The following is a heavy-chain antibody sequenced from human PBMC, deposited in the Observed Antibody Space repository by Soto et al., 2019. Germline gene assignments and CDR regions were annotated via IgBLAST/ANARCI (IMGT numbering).Heavy chain of an antibody. Sequence: SETLSLTCTVSGGSISSYYWSWIRQPPGKGLEWIGSIYYSGSTYYNPSLKSRVTISVDTSKNQFSLKLSSVTAADTAVYYCARDTGSLNAFDIWGQGTMVTVSS. D-gene: IGHD5-18*01. V-gene: IGHV4-59*05. CDR3: ARDTGSLNAFDI. CDR2: IYYSGST. J-gene: IGHJ3*02. CDR1: GGSISSYY.